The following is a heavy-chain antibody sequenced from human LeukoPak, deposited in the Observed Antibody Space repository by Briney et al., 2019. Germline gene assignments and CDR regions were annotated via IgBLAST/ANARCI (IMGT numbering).Heavy chain of an antibody. J-gene: IGHJ3*02. Sequence: SETLSLTCTVSGDSISGNGYYWNWIRQPAGKGLEWIGRVYSGGTTNYNPSLESRVTVSVDTSKNQFSLKLSSVTAADTAVYYCAAGGGYHAFDTWGQGTMVTVSS. V-gene: IGHV4-61*02. D-gene: IGHD5-24*01. CDR3: AAGGGYHAFDT. CDR2: VYSGGTT. CDR1: GDSISGNGYY.